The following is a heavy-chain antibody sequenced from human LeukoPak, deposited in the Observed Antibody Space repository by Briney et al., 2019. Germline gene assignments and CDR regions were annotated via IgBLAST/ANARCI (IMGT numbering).Heavy chain of an antibody. CDR1: GFTFDDYA. D-gene: IGHD6-13*01. CDR2: ISWDGGST. CDR3: AKDTSASIAAAVDY. J-gene: IGHJ4*02. Sequence: PGGSLRLSCAASGFTFDDYAMHWVRQAPGKGLEWVSLISWDGGSTYYADSVKGRFTISRDNSKNSLYLQMNSLRAEDTALYYCAKDTSASIAAAVDYWGQGTLVTVSS. V-gene: IGHV3-43D*03.